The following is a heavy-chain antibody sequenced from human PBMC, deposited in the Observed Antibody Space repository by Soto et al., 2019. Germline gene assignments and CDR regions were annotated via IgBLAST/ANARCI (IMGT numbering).Heavy chain of an antibody. CDR3: ARYYKLLPSPYFGY. D-gene: IGHD2-15*01. J-gene: IGHJ4*02. Sequence: WETLSLTYTVSGGSISSYYWSWIRQPPGKGLEWIGYIYYSGSTNYNPSLKSRVTISVDTSKNQFSLKLSSVTAADTAVYYCARYYKLLPSPYFGYSGQGTLVSV. V-gene: IGHV4-59*01. CDR2: IYYSGST. CDR1: GGSISSYY.